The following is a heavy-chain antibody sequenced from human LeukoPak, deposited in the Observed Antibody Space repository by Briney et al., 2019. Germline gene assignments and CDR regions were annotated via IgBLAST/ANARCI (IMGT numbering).Heavy chain of an antibody. CDR1: GGSISSYY. D-gene: IGHD6-6*01. Sequence: SEALSLTCTVSGGSISSYYWSWIRQPPGKGLEWIAYINYSGTTNYNPSLKSRVTISVDTSENQFSLKLSSVTAADTAVYYCAREVRGQLVRDYFDNWGQGTLVTVSS. V-gene: IGHV4-59*12. CDR3: AREVRGQLVRDYFDN. CDR2: INYSGTT. J-gene: IGHJ4*02.